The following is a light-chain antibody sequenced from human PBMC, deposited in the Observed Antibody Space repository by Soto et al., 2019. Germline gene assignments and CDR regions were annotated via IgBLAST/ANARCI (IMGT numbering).Light chain of an antibody. J-gene: IGKJ4*01. Sequence: DIVLTQSPATLSLSPGERATLSCRASQSVGDYLAWYQRKPGQPPGLLIYAASKGATGIPARFSRSGCGTDSTLTISSLEPEDSALYYDQQRFKFVTFGGETEVEIK. V-gene: IGKV3-11*01. CDR2: AAS. CDR1: QSVGDY. CDR3: QQRFKFVT.